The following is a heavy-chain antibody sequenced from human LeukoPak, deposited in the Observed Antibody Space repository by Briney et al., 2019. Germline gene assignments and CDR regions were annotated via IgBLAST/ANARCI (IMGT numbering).Heavy chain of an antibody. CDR2: IIPIFGTA. V-gene: IGHV1-69*06. D-gene: IGHD3-10*01. CDR1: GGTFSSYA. J-gene: IGHJ4*02. CDR3: ARIAGTMVGYFDY. Sequence: GASVKVSCKASGGTFSSYAISWVRQAPGQGLEWMGGIIPIFGTANYAQKFQGRVTITADKSTSTAYMELSSLRSEGTAVYYCARIAGTMVGYFDYWGQGTLVTVSS.